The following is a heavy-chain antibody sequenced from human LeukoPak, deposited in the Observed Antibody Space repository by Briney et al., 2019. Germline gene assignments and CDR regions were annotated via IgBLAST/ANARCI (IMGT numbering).Heavy chain of an antibody. J-gene: IGHJ6*03. CDR3: ARDSSDCGGDCNSNYYYYYMDV. V-gene: IGHV1-2*02. CDR1: GYTFTGYY. Sequence: ASVKVSCKASGYTFTGYYMHWVRQAPGQGLEWMGWINPNSGGTNHAQKFQGRVTMTRDTSISTAYMELSRLRSDDTAVYYCARDSSDCGGDCNSNYYYYYMDVWGKGTTVTVSS. D-gene: IGHD2-21*01. CDR2: INPNSGGT.